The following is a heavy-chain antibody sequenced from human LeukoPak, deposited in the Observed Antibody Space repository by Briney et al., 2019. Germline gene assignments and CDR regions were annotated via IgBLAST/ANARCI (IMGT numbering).Heavy chain of an antibody. CDR1: GYTFTSYY. CDR3: ARDGFPYYYDSSGYSLDY. CDR2: INPSGGST. J-gene: IGHJ4*02. D-gene: IGHD3-22*01. Sequence: ASVKVSCKASGYTFTSYYMHWVRQAPGQGLEWMGIINPSGGSTSYAQKFQGRVTMTRDTSTSTVYMELSSLRSEDTAVYYCARDGFPYYYDSSGYSLDYWGQGTLATVSS. V-gene: IGHV1-46*01.